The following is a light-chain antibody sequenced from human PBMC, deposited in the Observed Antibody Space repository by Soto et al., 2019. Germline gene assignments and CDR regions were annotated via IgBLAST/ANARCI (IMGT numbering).Light chain of an antibody. CDR2: KAS. CDR3: QQYNSYSSST. CDR1: QSISSW. V-gene: IGKV1-5*03. Sequence: DIQMTQSPSTLSVSVGDRVTITCRASQSISSWLAWYQQKPGKAPKLLIYKASSLESGVPSRFSGSGSGTEFTLTISSLQPDDFATYYCQQYNSYSSSTFGQGTKV. J-gene: IGKJ1*01.